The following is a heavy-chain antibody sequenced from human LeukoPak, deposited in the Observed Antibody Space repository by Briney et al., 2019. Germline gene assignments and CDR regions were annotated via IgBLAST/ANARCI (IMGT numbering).Heavy chain of an antibody. CDR3: ARAYSGSYGLGYYYMDV. Sequence: GGSLRLSCAASGFTFSSYSMNWIRQAPGKGLEWVSSISSSSSYIYYADSVKGRFTISRDNAKKSQYLQMNSLRAEDTAVYYCARAYSGSYGLGYYYMDVWGKGTTVTVSS. J-gene: IGHJ6*03. V-gene: IGHV3-21*01. CDR1: GFTFSSYS. D-gene: IGHD1-26*01. CDR2: ISSSSSYI.